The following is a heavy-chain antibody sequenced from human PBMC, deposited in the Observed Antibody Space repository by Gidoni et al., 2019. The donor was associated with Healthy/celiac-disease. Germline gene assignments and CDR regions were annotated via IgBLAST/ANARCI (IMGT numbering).Heavy chain of an antibody. Sequence: QVQLVESGGGVVQPGRSLRLSCAASGFTFSSYAMHWVRQAPGKGLEWVAVISYDGSNKYYADSVKGRFTISRDNSKNTLYLQMNSLRAEDTAVYYCARDVGAQYYFDYWGQGTLVTVSS. CDR1: GFTFSSYA. V-gene: IGHV3-30*04. CDR3: ARDVGAQYYFDY. J-gene: IGHJ4*02. CDR2: ISYDGSNK. D-gene: IGHD1-26*01.